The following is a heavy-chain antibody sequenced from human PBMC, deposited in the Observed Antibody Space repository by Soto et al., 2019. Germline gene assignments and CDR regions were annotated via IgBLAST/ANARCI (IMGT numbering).Heavy chain of an antibody. Sequence: LSLTCTVSGGSISSYYWSWIRQPPGKGLEWIGYIYYSGSTNYNPSLKSRVTISVDTSKNQFSLKLSTVTAADTAVYYCAREGNGSSSWYYFDYWGQGTLVTVSS. V-gene: IGHV4-59*01. CDR1: GGSISSYY. D-gene: IGHD6-13*01. CDR2: IYYSGST. CDR3: AREGNGSSSWYYFDY. J-gene: IGHJ4*02.